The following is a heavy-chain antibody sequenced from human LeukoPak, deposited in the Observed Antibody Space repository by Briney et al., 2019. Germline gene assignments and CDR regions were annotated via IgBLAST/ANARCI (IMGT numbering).Heavy chain of an antibody. CDR3: ARDRWGYCGGDCYSRFDWFDP. CDR1: GGTFSSYA. CDR2: IIPIFGTA. J-gene: IGHJ5*02. V-gene: IGHV1-69*05. D-gene: IGHD2-21*02. Sequence: SLKSSCKASGGTFSSYAISWVRQAPGQGLEWMGGIIPIFGTANYAQKFQGRVTITTDESTSTAYMELSSLRSEDTAVYYCARDRWGYCGGDCYSRFDWFDPWGQGTLVTVSS.